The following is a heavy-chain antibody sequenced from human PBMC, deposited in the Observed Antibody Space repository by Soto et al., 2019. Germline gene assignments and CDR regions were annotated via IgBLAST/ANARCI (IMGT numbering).Heavy chain of an antibody. V-gene: IGHV1-3*01. J-gene: IGHJ4*02. CDR1: GYTFTSYA. CDR2: INAGNGNT. CDR3: ARGLGLYYFDY. Sequence: ASVKVSCKASGYTFTSYAMHWVRQAPGQRLEWMGWINAGNGNTKYSQKFQGRVTITRDTSASTAYMVLSSLRSEDTAVYYCARGLGLYYFDYWGQGTLVTVSS. D-gene: IGHD1-26*01.